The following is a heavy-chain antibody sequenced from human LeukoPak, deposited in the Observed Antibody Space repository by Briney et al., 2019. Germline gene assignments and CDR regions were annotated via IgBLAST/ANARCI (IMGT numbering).Heavy chain of an antibody. V-gene: IGHV3-30*18. CDR3: AKAAYDCSSTSCYGPGGFDP. CDR1: GFTFSSYG. Sequence: GGSLRLSCAASGFTFSSYGMHWVRQAPGKGPEWVAVISYDGSNKYYADSVKRRFTISRDNSKNTLYLQMNSLRAEDTAVYYCAKAAYDCSSTSCYGPGGFDPWGQGTLVTVSS. CDR2: ISYDGSNK. D-gene: IGHD2-2*01. J-gene: IGHJ5*02.